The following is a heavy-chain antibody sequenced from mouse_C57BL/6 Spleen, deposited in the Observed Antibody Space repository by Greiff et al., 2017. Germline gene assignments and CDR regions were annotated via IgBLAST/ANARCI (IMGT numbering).Heavy chain of an antibody. J-gene: IGHJ3*01. CDR2: ISDGGSYT. V-gene: IGHV5-4*01. CDR3: ASEGYGYDEAY. Sequence: EVQRVESGGGLVKPGGSLKLSCAASGFTFSSYAMSWVRQTPEKRLEWVATISDGGSYTYYPDNVKGRFTISRDNAKNNLYLQMSHLKSEDTAMYYCASEGYGYDEAYWGQGTLVTVSA. D-gene: IGHD2-2*01. CDR1: GFTFSSYA.